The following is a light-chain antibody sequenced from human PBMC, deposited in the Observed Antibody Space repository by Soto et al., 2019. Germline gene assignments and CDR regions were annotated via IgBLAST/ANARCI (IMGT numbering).Light chain of an antibody. Sequence: EIVLTQSPRTLXXSPXXRATPPSRASQSLRSTSLAWYQQKPGQAPRLLISGASTRAADIPDRFSGSGSGTDFTLTISRLEPEDFAVYFCQQYGGSPPTFGQGTKVDIK. J-gene: IGKJ1*01. V-gene: IGKV3-20*01. CDR1: QSLRSTS. CDR2: GAS. CDR3: QQYGGSPPT.